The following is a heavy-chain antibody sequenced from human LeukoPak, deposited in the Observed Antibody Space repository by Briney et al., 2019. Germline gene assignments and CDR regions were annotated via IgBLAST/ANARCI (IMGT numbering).Heavy chain of an antibody. CDR1: GFTFGDYA. CDR2: VRSKAYAGTT. D-gene: IGHD3-22*01. J-gene: IGHJ5*02. CDR3: TRSNYDSRTWFDP. Sequence: GGSLRLSCTASGFTFGDYAMSWVRQAPGKGLEWVGFVRSKAYAGTTEYAPSMKRRFTISRDDSKSIAYLQMNSLKTEDTAVYYCTRSNYDSRTWFDPWGQGTLVTVSS. V-gene: IGHV3-49*04.